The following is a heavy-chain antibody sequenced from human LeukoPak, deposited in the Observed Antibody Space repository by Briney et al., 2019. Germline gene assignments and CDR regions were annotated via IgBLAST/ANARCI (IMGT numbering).Heavy chain of an antibody. CDR2: IKSKTDGGTT. J-gene: IGHJ5*02. Sequence: GSLRLSCAASGFTFSNAWMSWVRQAPGKGLEWFGRIKSKTDGGTTDYAAPVKGRFTISRDDSKNTLYLQMNSLKTEDTAVYYCTTDGYGDPPLGPWGQGTLVTVSS. D-gene: IGHD4-17*01. CDR3: TTDGYGDPPLGP. CDR1: GFTFSNAW. V-gene: IGHV3-15*01.